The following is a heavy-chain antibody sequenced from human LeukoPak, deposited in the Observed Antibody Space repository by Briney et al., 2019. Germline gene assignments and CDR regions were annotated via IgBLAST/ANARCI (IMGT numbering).Heavy chain of an antibody. CDR2: IRSKAYGGTT. J-gene: IGHJ6*02. V-gene: IGHV3-49*04. CDR1: GFTFGDYA. D-gene: IGHD6-19*01. Sequence: HSGGSLRLSCTASGFTFGDYAMSWVRQAPGKGLEWVGFIRSKAYGGTTEYAASVKGRFTISRDDSKSIAYLQMNSLKTEDTAVYYCTSPSLNTASSGWSVGYYYGMDVWGQGTTVTVSS. CDR3: TSPSLNTASSGWSVGYYYGMDV.